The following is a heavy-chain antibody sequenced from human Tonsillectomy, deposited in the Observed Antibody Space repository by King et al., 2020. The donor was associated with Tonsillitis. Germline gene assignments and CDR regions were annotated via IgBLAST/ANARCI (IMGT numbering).Heavy chain of an antibody. Sequence: EVQLQESGGGLVQPGGSLRLSCAASGLTFSSYWMNWVRQAPGKGLEWVAIIKQDGSQKYYVDSVKGRFTISRDNAQNSLYLQMNSLRPEDTAVYYCVAGRGWLFDYWGQGTLGSVS. D-gene: IGHD6-19*01. CDR1: GLTFSSYW. CDR2: IKQDGSQK. J-gene: IGHJ4*02. V-gene: IGHV3-7*01. CDR3: VAGRGWLFDY.